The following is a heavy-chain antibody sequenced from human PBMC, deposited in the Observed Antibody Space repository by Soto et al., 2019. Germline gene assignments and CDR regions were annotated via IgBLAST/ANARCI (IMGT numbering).Heavy chain of an antibody. D-gene: IGHD6-19*01. J-gene: IGHJ6*02. CDR3: ARDLRYSSGWYGSSYYYYGMDV. V-gene: IGHV3-33*01. CDR1: GFTFSSYG. CDR2: IWYDGSNK. Sequence: GGSLRLSCAASGFTFSSYGMHWVRQAPGKGLEWVAVIWYDGSNKYYADSVKGRFTISRDNSKNTLYLQMNSLRAEDTAVYYCARDLRYSSGWYGSSYYYYGMDVWGQGTTVTVSS.